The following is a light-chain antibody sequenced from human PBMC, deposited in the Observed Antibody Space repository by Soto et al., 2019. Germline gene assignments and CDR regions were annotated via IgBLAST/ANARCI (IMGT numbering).Light chain of an antibody. CDR1: SSNIGSNT. CDR2: SNN. J-gene: IGLJ2*01. CDR3: AAWDDSLNGVV. Sequence: QSVLTQPPSASGTPGQRVTISCSGSSSNIGSNTVNWYQQLPGTAPKLLIYSNNQRPSGVPDRFSGSKSGTSASLAISGLQSEDEADYNCAAWDDSLNGVVFGGGTKLTV. V-gene: IGLV1-44*01.